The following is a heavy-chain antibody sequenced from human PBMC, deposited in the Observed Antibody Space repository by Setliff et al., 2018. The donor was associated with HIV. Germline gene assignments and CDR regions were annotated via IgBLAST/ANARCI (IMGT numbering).Heavy chain of an antibody. CDR2: ISGYNGQT. Sequence: ASVKVSCKASGYNFDSFAVIWVRQAPGQGLEWMGWISGYNGQTKDAQKFQGRLIMTTDTATSTSYMELRSLRSDDTAIYYCARARYGGFDHWGQGSLVTVSS. V-gene: IGHV1-18*01. CDR3: ARARYGGFDH. CDR1: GYNFDSFA. J-gene: IGHJ4*02. D-gene: IGHD3-16*01.